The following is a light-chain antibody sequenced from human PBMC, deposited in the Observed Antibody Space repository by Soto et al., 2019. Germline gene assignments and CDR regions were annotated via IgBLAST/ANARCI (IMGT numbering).Light chain of an antibody. Sequence: EIALTQSPGTLSLSPGERATLSCRASQSVASNYLAWYQQKPGQAPRLLIYDASNRATGIPARFSGSGSGTEFTLTISSLQSEDFAVYYCQQYTVWPFTFGGGTKVDIK. CDR2: DAS. J-gene: IGKJ4*01. V-gene: IGKV3D-15*01. CDR3: QQYTVWPFT. CDR1: QSVASN.